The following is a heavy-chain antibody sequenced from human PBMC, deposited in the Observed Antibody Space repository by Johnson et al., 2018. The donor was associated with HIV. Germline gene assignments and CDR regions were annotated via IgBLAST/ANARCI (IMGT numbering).Heavy chain of an antibody. CDR2: IRYDGSNK. D-gene: IGHD3-9*01. J-gene: IGHJ3*02. CDR1: GFTFSSYG. Sequence: QVQLVESGGGVVQPGGSLRLSCAASGFTFSSYGMHWVRQAPGKGLEWVAFIRYDGSNKYYADSVKGRFTISRDNSKNTLYLQMNSLRAEDTAVYYCAKDKPSFYVILTGYAGHAFDIWGQGTMVTVSS. V-gene: IGHV3-30*02. CDR3: AKDKPSFYVILTGYAGHAFDI.